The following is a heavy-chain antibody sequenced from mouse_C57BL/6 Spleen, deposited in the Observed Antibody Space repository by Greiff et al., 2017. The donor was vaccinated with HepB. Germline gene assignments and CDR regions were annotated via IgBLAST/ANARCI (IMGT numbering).Heavy chain of an antibody. CDR3: ARDEDYYDYLYAMDY. D-gene: IGHD2-4*01. Sequence: QVQLQQPGAELVKPGASVKLSCKASGYTFTSYWMHWVKQRPGQGLEWIGMIHPNSGSTNYNEKFKSKATLTVDKSSSTAYMQLSSLTSEDSAVYYCARDEDYYDYLYAMDYWGQGTSVTVSS. V-gene: IGHV1-64*01. CDR2: IHPNSGST. J-gene: IGHJ4*01. CDR1: GYTFTSYW.